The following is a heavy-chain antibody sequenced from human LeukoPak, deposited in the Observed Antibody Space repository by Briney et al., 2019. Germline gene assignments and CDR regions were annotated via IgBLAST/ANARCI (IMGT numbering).Heavy chain of an antibody. CDR1: GFTFSSYW. D-gene: IGHD6-13*01. CDR3: ARDTYRGPIAAAPDY. CDR2: IKQDGSEK. J-gene: IGHJ4*02. Sequence: GGSLRLSCAASGFTFSSYWMSWVRQAPGKGLEWVANIKQDGSEKYYVDSVKGRFTISRDNAKNSLYLQMNSLRAEDTAVYYCARDTYRGPIAAAPDYWGQGTLVTVSS. V-gene: IGHV3-7*01.